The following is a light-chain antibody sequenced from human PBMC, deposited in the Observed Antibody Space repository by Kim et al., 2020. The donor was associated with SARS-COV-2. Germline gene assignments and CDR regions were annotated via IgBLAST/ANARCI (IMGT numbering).Light chain of an antibody. J-gene: IGLJ2*01. CDR1: RSDIGSNT. CDR2: SND. V-gene: IGLV1-44*01. CDR3: ASWDDGLSGPV. Sequence: GQRVTISGSGGRSDIGSNTVNWYQQLPETSPRLLIYSNDKWPSGVPGRFSGSRSGTSASLAISGLQSDDEADYFCASWDDGLSGPVFGGGTKLTVL.